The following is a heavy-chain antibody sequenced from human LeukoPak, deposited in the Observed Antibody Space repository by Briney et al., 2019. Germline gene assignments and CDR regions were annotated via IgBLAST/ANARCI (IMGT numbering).Heavy chain of an antibody. V-gene: IGHV3-21*01. CDR3: ARPPTQWDRGDY. D-gene: IGHD1-26*01. J-gene: IGHJ4*02. CDR1: GFTFSNAW. Sequence: GGSLRLSCAASGFTFSNAWMSWVRQAPGKGLEWVSFISSSTNYIYYADSVKGRFTISRDNAKNSLYLQMNSLRAEDTAVYYCARPPTQWDRGDYWGQGTLVTVSS. CDR2: ISSSTNYI.